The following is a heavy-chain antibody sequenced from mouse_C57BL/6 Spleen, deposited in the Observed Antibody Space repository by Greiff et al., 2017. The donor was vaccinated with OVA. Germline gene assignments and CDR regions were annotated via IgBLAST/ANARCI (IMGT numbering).Heavy chain of an antibody. Sequence: EVMLVESGGGLVKPGGSLKLSCAASGFTFSSYTMSWVRQTPGKRLEWVATISGGGGNTYYPDSVKGRFTISRDKSKITVYLEIRSLRSEDTALYYCARYSSYLYSFCYWGQGTTLTVSS. J-gene: IGHJ2*01. D-gene: IGHD1-1*01. CDR3: ARYSSYLYSFCY. CDR2: ISGGGGNT. CDR1: GFTFSSYT. V-gene: IGHV5-9*01.